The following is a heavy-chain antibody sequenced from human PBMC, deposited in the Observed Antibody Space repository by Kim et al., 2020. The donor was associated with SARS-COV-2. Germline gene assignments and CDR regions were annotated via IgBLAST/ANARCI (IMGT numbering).Heavy chain of an antibody. Sequence: GGSLRLSCVASGFTFSGAGMHWVRQASGKGLEWVGRIRSKVNNYATAYAASVKGRFTISRDDSKNMAYLQISGLKTEDAAVYYCTREGDYYGMDVCGQGTTVTVSS. CDR3: TREGDYYGMDV. V-gene: IGHV3-73*01. J-gene: IGHJ6*02. CDR2: IRSKVNNYAT. CDR1: GFTFSGAG.